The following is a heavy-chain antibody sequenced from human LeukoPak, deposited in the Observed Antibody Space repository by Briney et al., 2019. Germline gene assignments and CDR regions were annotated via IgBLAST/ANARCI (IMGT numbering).Heavy chain of an antibody. Sequence: SVKVSCKASGGTFSSYAISWVRQAPGQGLEWMGGIIPTFGTANYAQKFQGRVTITADESTSTAYMELSSLRSEDTAVYYCARSYCTNGVCYRPYYFDYWGQGTLVTVSS. CDR1: GGTFSSYA. V-gene: IGHV1-69*13. J-gene: IGHJ4*02. CDR2: IIPTFGTA. CDR3: ARSYCTNGVCYRPYYFDY. D-gene: IGHD2-8*01.